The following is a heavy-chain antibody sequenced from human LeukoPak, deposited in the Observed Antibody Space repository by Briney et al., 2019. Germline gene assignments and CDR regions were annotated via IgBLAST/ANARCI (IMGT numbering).Heavy chain of an antibody. D-gene: IGHD3-22*01. V-gene: IGHV3-23*01. CDR1: GFTFSNYA. CDR3: ARDPYYDSSGYDPPMDV. Sequence: GGSLRLSCTASGFTFSNYAMSWVRQAPGKRLEWVSGISRSGGSTYHADSVEGRFTISRDNSKNTLYLQMNSLRAEDTAVYYCARDPYYDSSGYDPPMDVWGQGTTVTVSS. J-gene: IGHJ6*02. CDR2: ISRSGGST.